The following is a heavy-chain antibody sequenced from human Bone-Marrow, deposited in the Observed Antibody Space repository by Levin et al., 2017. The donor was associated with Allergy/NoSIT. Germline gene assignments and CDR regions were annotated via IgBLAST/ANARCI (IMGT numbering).Heavy chain of an antibody. D-gene: IGHD3-9*01. CDR2: IYYSGST. CDR1: GGSINSGDSY. CDR3: ARLSLTFYDILTGYYSPIGTFDY. V-gene: IGHV4-30-4*01. J-gene: IGHJ4*02. Sequence: PSETLSLTCNVSGGSINSGDSYWSWIRQPPGKGLEWIGYIYYSGSTYYNPSLKSRITISIDTSKSQFSLQLSSVTAADTAGYYCARLSLTFYDILTGYYSPIGTFDYWGQGTLVTVSS.